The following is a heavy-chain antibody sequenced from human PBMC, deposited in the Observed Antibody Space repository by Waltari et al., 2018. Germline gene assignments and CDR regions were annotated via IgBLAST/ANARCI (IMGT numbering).Heavy chain of an antibody. CDR1: GFTFSSNT. CDR3: TRVAYCGGDCSGDY. CDR2: ITSVGNFI. V-gene: IGHV3-21*01. J-gene: IGHJ4*02. Sequence: EVQLVESGGGLVKPGGSMGLSCAASGFTFSSNTMMWVGQAPGKGLRWVSSITSVGNFIYYADSVKGRFTISRDNAKNSLYLQMSSLRAEDTAVYYCTRVAYCGGDCSGDYWGQGSLVTVSS. D-gene: IGHD2-21*02.